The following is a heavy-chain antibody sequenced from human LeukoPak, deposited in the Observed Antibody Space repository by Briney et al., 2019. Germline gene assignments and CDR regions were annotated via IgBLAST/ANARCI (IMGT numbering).Heavy chain of an antibody. J-gene: IGHJ4*02. Sequence: GGSLRLSCVASGFTFSGYWMSWVRQAPGKGLEWVANINKDGSERYNVDSVKGRFTISRDNANKSLYLQMNSLRAEDTSVYYCARESKGRSKIDYWGQGTLVTVSS. D-gene: IGHD4-17*01. CDR1: GFTFSGYW. CDR2: INKDGSER. CDR3: ARESKGRSKIDY. V-gene: IGHV3-7*01.